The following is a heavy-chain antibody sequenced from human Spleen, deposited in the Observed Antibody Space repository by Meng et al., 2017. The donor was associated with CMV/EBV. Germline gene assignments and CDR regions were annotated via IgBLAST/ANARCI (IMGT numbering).Heavy chain of an antibody. V-gene: IGHV4-39*01. CDR3: ASQNYYGSGVIDAFDI. CDR1: SIYSSSYY. Sequence: SIYSSSYYWGWIRQPPGKGLVWIGSVYYSGTGYYNPSLKSRVTISVDTSKNQFSLKLSSVTAADTAVYFCASQNYYGSGVIDAFDIWGQGTMVTVSS. D-gene: IGHD3-10*01. J-gene: IGHJ3*02. CDR2: VYYSGTG.